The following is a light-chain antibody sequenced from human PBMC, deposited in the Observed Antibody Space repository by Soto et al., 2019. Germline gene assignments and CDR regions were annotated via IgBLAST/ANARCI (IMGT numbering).Light chain of an antibody. CDR1: ESISSN. Sequence: ETVMTQSPATLSVSPGETATLSCRASESISSNLAWYQQKPGQAPRLLIYGAFTRATGIPARFSGSGSGTEFSLSLPSMQSEDLAVYYCQQYDSLPITFGQGTRLEIK. CDR2: GAF. J-gene: IGKJ5*01. CDR3: QQYDSLPIT. V-gene: IGKV3-15*01.